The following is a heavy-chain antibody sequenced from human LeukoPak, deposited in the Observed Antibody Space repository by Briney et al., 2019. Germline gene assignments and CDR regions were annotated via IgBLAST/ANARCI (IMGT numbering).Heavy chain of an antibody. J-gene: IGHJ5*02. CDR2: MNPNSGNT. Sequence: ASVPVSCKASGYTFTSYDINWVRQATAQGLEWMGWMNPNSGNTGYAQKFQGRVTMTRNTSISTAYMELSSLGSEDTAVYYCARGGYYYDTNWFDPWGQGTLVTVSS. CDR1: GYTFTSYD. V-gene: IGHV1-8*01. CDR3: ARGGYYYDTNWFDP. D-gene: IGHD3-22*01.